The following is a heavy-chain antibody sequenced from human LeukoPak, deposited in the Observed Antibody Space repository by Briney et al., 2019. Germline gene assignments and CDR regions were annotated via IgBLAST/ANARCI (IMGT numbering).Heavy chain of an antibody. CDR1: GFTFDDYA. Sequence: GRSLRLSCAASGFTFDDYAMHWVRQAPGKGLEWVSGISWNSGSIGYADSVKGRFTISRDNAKNSLYLQMNSLRAEDTALYYCARAAAGSFFVYWGQGTLVTVSS. CDR3: ARAAAGSFFVY. CDR2: ISWNSGSI. D-gene: IGHD6-13*01. J-gene: IGHJ4*02. V-gene: IGHV3-9*01.